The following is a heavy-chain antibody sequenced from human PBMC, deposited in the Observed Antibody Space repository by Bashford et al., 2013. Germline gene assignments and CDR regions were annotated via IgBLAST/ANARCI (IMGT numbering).Heavy chain of an antibody. Sequence: GGSLRLSCAASGFTFSSYAMNWVRQAPGKGLEWVSAVSRSGGSTYYADSVKGRFTISRDNAKNTLYLQMNSLRAEDTAVYYCAKHAGDSTPYFDYWGQGTPVTVSS. CDR3: AKHAGDSTPYFDY. J-gene: IGHJ4*02. CDR1: GFTFSSYA. D-gene: IGHD6-13*01. V-gene: IGHV3-23*01. CDR2: VSRSGGST.